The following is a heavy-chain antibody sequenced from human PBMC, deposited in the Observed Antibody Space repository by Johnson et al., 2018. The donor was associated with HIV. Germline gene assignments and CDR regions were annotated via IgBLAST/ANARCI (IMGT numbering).Heavy chain of an antibody. CDR1: GFTFDDYG. Sequence: VQLVESGGGVVRPGGSLRLSCAASGFTFDDYGMSWVRQAPGKGLEWVAGINWNGASTGYADSVKGRFTISRDNANNSLYLQMNSLRAEDTAVYYCARFGEMATIRAFDIWGQGTMVTVSS. V-gene: IGHV3-20*04. J-gene: IGHJ3*02. CDR3: ARFGEMATIRAFDI. D-gene: IGHD5-24*01. CDR2: INWNGAST.